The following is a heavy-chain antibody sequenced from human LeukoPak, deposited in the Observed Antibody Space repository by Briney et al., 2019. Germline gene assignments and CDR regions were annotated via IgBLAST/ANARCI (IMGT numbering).Heavy chain of an antibody. J-gene: IGHJ5*02. V-gene: IGHV4-38-2*02. CDR3: ARGTWFDP. Sequence: PSETLSLTCSVSGYSISSGYYWGWIRQPPGRGLEWIGCFYDSASTYYNPSLKSRVSISIDKSNNQFSLKLSSVTAADTAVYYCARGTWFDPWGQGTLVTVSS. CDR2: FYDSAST. CDR1: GYSISSGYY.